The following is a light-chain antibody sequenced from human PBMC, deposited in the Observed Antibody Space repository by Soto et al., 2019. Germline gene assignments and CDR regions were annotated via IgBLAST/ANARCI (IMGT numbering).Light chain of an antibody. V-gene: IGKV1-9*01. J-gene: IGKJ4*01. CDR1: QGMSTN. CDR3: QQLNSFSLT. CDR2: AAS. Sequence: QFAQSPSSLSAYVENSDTIHCRASQGMSTNLAWYQQKPGRAPRLLIYAASSLQSGVPSRFSGSGSGTDFTLTISSLQPEDFATYYCQQLNSFSLTSAGGTKADI.